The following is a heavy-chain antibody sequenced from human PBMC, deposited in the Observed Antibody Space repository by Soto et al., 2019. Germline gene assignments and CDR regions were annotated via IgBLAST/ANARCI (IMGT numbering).Heavy chain of an antibody. CDR2: ISYDGSNK. J-gene: IGHJ4*02. Sequence: QVQLVESGGGVVQPGRSLRLSCAASGFTFSSYGMHWVRQAPGKGLEWVAVISYDGSNKYYADSVKGRFTISRDNSKNTLYLQMNSLRAEDTAVYYCANARYGDYPAADYWGQGTLVTVSS. V-gene: IGHV3-30*18. D-gene: IGHD4-17*01. CDR3: ANARYGDYPAADY. CDR1: GFTFSSYG.